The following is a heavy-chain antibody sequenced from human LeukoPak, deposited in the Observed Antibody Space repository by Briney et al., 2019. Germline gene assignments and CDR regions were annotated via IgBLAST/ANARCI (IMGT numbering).Heavy chain of an antibody. Sequence: PSETLSLTCTVSGGSISSYYWSWIRQPAGKGLEWIGRIYTSGGTNYNPSLKSRVTMSVDTSKNQFSLKLSSVTAADTAVYYCARDRSNYDFWSGYSGWFDPWGQGTLVTVSS. J-gene: IGHJ5*02. CDR1: GGSISSYY. D-gene: IGHD3-3*01. CDR2: IYTSGGT. CDR3: ARDRSNYDFWSGYSGWFDP. V-gene: IGHV4-4*07.